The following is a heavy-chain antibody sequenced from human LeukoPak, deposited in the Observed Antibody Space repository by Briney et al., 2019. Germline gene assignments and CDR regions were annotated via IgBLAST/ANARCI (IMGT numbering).Heavy chain of an antibody. CDR1: GFTFSSYW. D-gene: IGHD3-10*01. J-gene: IGHJ3*02. CDR2: INSDGSST. Sequence: PGGSLRLSCAASGFTFSSYWMHWVRQAPGKGLVWVSRINSDGSSTSYADSVKGRFTISRDNAKNTLYLQMNSLRAEDTAVYCCARANYYGSGRAAFDIWGQGTMVTVSS. V-gene: IGHV3-74*01. CDR3: ARANYYGSGRAAFDI.